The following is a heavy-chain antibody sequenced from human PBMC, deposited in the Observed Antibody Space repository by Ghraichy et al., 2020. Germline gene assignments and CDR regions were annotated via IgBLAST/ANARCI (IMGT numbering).Heavy chain of an antibody. CDR1: NGSFNGYY. V-gene: IGHV4-34*01. D-gene: IGHD3-16*01. CDR2: IDHSGDT. CDR3: ARVKWRGDPFPYYGLDI. J-gene: IGHJ6*02. Sequence: ESLNISCAVYNGSFNGYYWSWIRQPPGKGLEWIGEIDHSGDTYYNPSLRSRVTLSADTSKSQFSLKVTSRTAADTAVYYCARVKWRGDPFPYYGLDIWSQGTAVTVSS.